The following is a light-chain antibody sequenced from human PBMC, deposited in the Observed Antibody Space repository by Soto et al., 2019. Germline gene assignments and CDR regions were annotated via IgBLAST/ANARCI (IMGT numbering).Light chain of an antibody. CDR3: QHYGSSRT. CDR2: GAS. CDR1: QSVSSSY. V-gene: IGKV3-20*01. Sequence: DIVLTQSPGTLSLSPGERATLSCRASQSVSSSYLAGYQQKRGQAPRLLIYGASSRATGIPDRFSGSGSGTDFTLTISRLEPEDFAVYYCQHYGSSRTFGQGTKVEIK. J-gene: IGKJ1*01.